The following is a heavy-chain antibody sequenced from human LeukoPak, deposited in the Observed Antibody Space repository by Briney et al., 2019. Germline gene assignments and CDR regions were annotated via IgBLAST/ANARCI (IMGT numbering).Heavy chain of an antibody. J-gene: IGHJ4*02. Sequence: SSETLSLTCTVSGGSISSSSYYWGWIRQPPGKGLEWIGSIYYSGSTYYNPSLKSRVTISVDTSKNQFSLKLSSVTAADTAVYYCARKEMATTPFDYWGQGTLVTVSS. CDR2: IYYSGST. V-gene: IGHV4-39*07. D-gene: IGHD5-24*01. CDR3: ARKEMATTPFDY. CDR1: GGSISSSSYY.